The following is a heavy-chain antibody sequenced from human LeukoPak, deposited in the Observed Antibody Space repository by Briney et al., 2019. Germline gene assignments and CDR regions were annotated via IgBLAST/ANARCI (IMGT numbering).Heavy chain of an antibody. Sequence: PGGSLRLPCAASGFTVSSNYMSWVRQAPGKGLEWVPVIYSGGSTYYADSVKGRFTISRDNSKNTLYLQMNSLRAEDTAVYYCARLGYGRALGAFDIWGQGTMVTVSS. D-gene: IGHD5-18*01. V-gene: IGHV3-53*01. CDR1: GFTVSSNY. CDR3: ARLGYGRALGAFDI. J-gene: IGHJ3*02. CDR2: IYSGGST.